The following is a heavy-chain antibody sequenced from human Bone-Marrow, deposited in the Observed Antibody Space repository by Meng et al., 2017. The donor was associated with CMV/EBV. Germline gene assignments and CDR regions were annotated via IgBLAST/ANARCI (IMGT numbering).Heavy chain of an antibody. CDR3: TTDRGIADRPVFDS. D-gene: IGHD6-6*01. CDR2: IKSKNDGGKV. CDR1: GFTFSSYA. J-gene: IGHJ4*02. Sequence: GFTFSSYAMHWVRQAPGKGLEWVGRIKSKNDGGKVDHAAPVKGRFSISRDDSKSTVYLQMNSLKTEDIAVYYCTTDRGIADRPVFDSWGQGTLVTVSS. V-gene: IGHV3-15*01.